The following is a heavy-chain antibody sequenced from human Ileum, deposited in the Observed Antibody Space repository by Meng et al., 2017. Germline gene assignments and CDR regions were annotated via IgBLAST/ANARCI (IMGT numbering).Heavy chain of an antibody. V-gene: IGHV6-1*01. CDR3: ASGSGSLDY. J-gene: IGHJ4*02. D-gene: IGHD3-3*01. CDR1: GGSVSSNIAV. CDR2: TYYRSKWYS. Sequence: QVQPQPSGLGRVKASLTLPPPWAVSGGSVSSNIAVWNWIRQSPLRGLEWLGRTYYRSKWYSEYAVSVKSRISITPDTSKNQFSLQMNSVTPEDTAVYYCASGSGSLDYWGPGTLVTVSS.